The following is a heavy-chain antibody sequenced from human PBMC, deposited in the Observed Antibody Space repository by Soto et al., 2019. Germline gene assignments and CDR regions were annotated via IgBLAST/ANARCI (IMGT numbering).Heavy chain of an antibody. D-gene: IGHD6-13*01. CDR2: ISATGGST. CDR1: GFSFSSYS. J-gene: IGHJ3*02. Sequence: QLLESGGDLIQPGGSLRLSCAASGFSFSSYSMSWVRQAPGKGLEWVSGISATGGSTYYVDSVKGRFIISRDNSWKTWYLKMNSLIADDTAVYYCAKCWGYTWQESAFHIWVLGTMVTVSS. CDR3: AKCWGYTWQESAFHI. V-gene: IGHV3-23*01.